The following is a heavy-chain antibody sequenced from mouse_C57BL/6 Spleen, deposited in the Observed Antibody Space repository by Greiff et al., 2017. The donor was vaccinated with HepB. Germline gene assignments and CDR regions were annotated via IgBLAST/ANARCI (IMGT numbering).Heavy chain of an antibody. J-gene: IGHJ3*01. CDR2: INPYNGDT. CDR1: GYSFTGYF. Sequence: VQLQQSGPELVKPGDSVKISCKASGYSFTGYFMNWVMQSHGKSLEWIGRINPYNGDTFYNQKFNGKATLTVDKSSSTAHMELRSLTSEDSAVYYCAREGDYDGFSFAYWGQGTLVTVSA. V-gene: IGHV1-20*01. D-gene: IGHD2-4*01. CDR3: AREGDYDGFSFAY.